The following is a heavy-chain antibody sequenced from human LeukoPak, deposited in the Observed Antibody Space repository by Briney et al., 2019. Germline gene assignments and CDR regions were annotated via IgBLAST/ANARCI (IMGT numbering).Heavy chain of an antibody. J-gene: IGHJ4*02. D-gene: IGHD3-9*01. Sequence: ASVKVSCKASGYTFTGYYMHWVRQAPGKGLEWMGRVDPVDDEISYAETFQGRVTITADRSTDTAYMELSSLRSEDTAMYYRATIFDQGKWGQGTLVTVSS. CDR1: GYTFTGYY. CDR3: ATIFDQGK. CDR2: VDPVDDEI. V-gene: IGHV1-69-2*01.